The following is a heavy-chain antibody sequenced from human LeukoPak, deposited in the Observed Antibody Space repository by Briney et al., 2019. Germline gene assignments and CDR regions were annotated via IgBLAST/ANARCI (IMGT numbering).Heavy chain of an antibody. Sequence: SETLSLTCTVSGGSISSGGYYWSWIRQHPGKGLEWIGYIYYSGSTYYNPSLKSRVTISVDTSKNQFSLKLSSVTAADTAVYYCARGWEYYDFWSGYQPIYYFDCWGQGTLVTVSS. V-gene: IGHV4-31*03. CDR3: ARGWEYYDFWSGYQPIYYFDC. CDR2: IYYSGST. J-gene: IGHJ4*02. CDR1: GGSISSGGYY. D-gene: IGHD3-3*01.